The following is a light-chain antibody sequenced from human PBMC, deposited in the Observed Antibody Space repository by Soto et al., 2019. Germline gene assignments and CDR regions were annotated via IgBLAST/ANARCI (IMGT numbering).Light chain of an antibody. V-gene: IGKV3-11*01. Sequence: EIVLTHSPATLSLSPGERATLSCRARQSVSSYLAWYQQKPGQAPRLLIYDASNRATGIPARFSGSGSGTDFTLTISSLAPEDFAVDYCQQRSNWPPIFTFGPGTKVDIK. CDR2: DAS. J-gene: IGKJ3*01. CDR1: QSVSSY. CDR3: QQRSNWPPIFT.